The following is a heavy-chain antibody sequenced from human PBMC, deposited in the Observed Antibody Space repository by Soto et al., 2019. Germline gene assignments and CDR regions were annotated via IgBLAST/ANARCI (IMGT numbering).Heavy chain of an antibody. D-gene: IGHD2-2*01. CDR3: ARQLGYCSSTSCSYYFDY. CDR2: IYYSGST. Sequence: SETLSLTCTVSGGSISSYYWSWIRQPPGKGLEWIGYIYYSGSTNYNPSLKSRVTISVDTSKNQFSLKLSSVTAADTAVYYCARQLGYCSSTSCSYYFDYWGQGTLVTAPQ. J-gene: IGHJ4*02. CDR1: GGSISSYY. V-gene: IGHV4-59*08.